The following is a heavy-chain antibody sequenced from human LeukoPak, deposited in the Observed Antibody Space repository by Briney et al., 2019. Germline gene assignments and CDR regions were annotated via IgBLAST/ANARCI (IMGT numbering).Heavy chain of an antibody. D-gene: IGHD2-2*01. CDR1: GGSVRSDNYY. CDR3: AKGLRVVVPYDAFDI. CDR2: IYYSGST. V-gene: IGHV4-61*01. J-gene: IGHJ3*02. Sequence: SETLSLTCIVSGGSVRSDNYYWSWIRQPPGRGLEWIGYIYYSGSTNYNPSLKSRITISVDTSKNQFSLKLSSVTAADTAVYYCAKGLRVVVPYDAFDIWGQGTMVTVSS.